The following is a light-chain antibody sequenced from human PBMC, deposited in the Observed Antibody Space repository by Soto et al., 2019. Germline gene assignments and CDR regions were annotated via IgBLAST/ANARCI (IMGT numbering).Light chain of an antibody. CDR3: QTWGTGTRPKWV. CDR1: SGHSSYA. CDR2: LNSDGSH. V-gene: IGLV4-69*01. J-gene: IGLJ3*02. Sequence: QSVLTQSPSASASLGASVKLTCTLSSGHSSYAIAWHQQQPEKGPRYLMKLNSDGSHSKGDGIPDRFSGSSSGAERYLTISSLQSEDEADYYCQTWGTGTRPKWVFGGGTKVTVL.